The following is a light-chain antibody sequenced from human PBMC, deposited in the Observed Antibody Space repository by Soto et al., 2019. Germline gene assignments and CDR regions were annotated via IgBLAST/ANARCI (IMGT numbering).Light chain of an antibody. CDR2: AAS. CDR1: QGISNY. J-gene: IGKJ1*01. V-gene: IGKV1-27*01. CDR3: QKYNDAPWT. Sequence: DIQMTQSPSSLSASVGDRVTITCRASQGISNYLAWYQQKPGKVPKLLIYAASTLQSGVPSRFSGSGSGTDFTITISSLQPEDVATYYCQKYNDAPWTFGQGTKVEIE.